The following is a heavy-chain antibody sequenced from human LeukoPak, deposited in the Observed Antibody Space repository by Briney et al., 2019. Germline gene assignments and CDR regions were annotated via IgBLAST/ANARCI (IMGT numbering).Heavy chain of an antibody. CDR1: GYTFTSHY. CDR2: INPSGGGT. CDR3: AREGSGSLPHLDH. V-gene: IGHV1-46*01. J-gene: IGHJ4*02. D-gene: IGHD3-10*01. Sequence: ASVKLSCTASGYTFTSHYMQWVRLAPGQGLEWMGIINPSGGGTRYAQKFQGRVTMTRDTSTSTVYMELSSLRAEDTAVYYCAREGSGSLPHLDHWGQGTLVTVSS.